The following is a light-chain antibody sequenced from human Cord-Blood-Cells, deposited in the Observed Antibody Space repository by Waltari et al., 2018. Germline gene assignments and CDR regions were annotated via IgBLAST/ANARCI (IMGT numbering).Light chain of an antibody. V-gene: IGKV1-39*01. CDR1: QSISSY. CDR2: AAS. CDR3: QQSYSTRRT. J-gene: IGKJ1*01. Sequence: DIQMTQSPSCLSASVGDRVTITCRASQSISSYLNWYQQKPGKAPKLLIYAASSLQSGVPSRFSCSGSWTDFTLTISSLQPEDFATYYCQQSYSTRRTFGQGTKVEIK.